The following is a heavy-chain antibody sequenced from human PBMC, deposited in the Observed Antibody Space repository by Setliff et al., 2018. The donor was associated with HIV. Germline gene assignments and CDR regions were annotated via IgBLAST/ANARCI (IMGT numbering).Heavy chain of an antibody. V-gene: IGHV4-39*07. Sequence: PSETLSLTCNVSGGSISSGTYYWSWIRQPPGKGLEYIGSIYHSGSTYYNPSLKSRVTISVDTSKNQFSLKLNSVTAADTAVYYCARWGDGYNSYDSWGQGTLVTVSS. J-gene: IGHJ4*02. CDR1: GGSISSGTYY. CDR2: IYHSGST. D-gene: IGHD5-12*01. CDR3: ARWGDGYNSYDS.